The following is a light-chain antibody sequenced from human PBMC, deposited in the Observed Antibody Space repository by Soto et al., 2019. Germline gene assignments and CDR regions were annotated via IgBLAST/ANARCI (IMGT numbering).Light chain of an antibody. J-gene: IGKJ1*01. CDR3: QQYGKSPGT. CDR1: QSVGSSY. CDR2: GAP. Sequence: EIVLTQSPGTLSLSPGERATLSCRSSQSVGSSYLPWYLQKPAQAPRLLIYGAPDRATVIPDRFSGSGSGRDVTVVVSRLEHEEFAVYYCQQYGKSPGTFGQGTKVDIK. V-gene: IGKV3-20*01.